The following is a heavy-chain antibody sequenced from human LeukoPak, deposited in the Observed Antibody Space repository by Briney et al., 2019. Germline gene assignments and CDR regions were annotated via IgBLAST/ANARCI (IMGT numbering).Heavy chain of an antibody. CDR3: AKRRGYSWNYYYMDV. J-gene: IGHJ6*03. V-gene: IGHV3-23*01. CDR1: GFTFSSYA. CDR2: ISGSGGST. Sequence: PGGSLRLSCAASGFTFSSYAMSWVRQAPGKGLEWVSAISGSGGSTYYADSVKGRFTISRDNSKNTLYLQMNSLRAEDTAVYYCAKRRGYSWNYYYMDVWGKGTTVTVSS. D-gene: IGHD5-18*01.